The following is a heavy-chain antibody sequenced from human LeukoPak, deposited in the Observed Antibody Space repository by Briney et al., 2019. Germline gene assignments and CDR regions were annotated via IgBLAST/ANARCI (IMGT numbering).Heavy chain of an antibody. D-gene: IGHD3-22*01. CDR1: GGSISSGDYS. Sequence: SETLSLTCTVSGGSISSGDYSWSWLRQPPGKGLEWIGYIYYSGSTYYNPSLKSRVTISVDTSKNQFSLKLSSVTAADTAVYYCARENYYDSSGAFDPWGQGTLVTVSS. CDR3: ARENYYDSSGAFDP. J-gene: IGHJ5*02. V-gene: IGHV4-30-4*01. CDR2: IYYSGST.